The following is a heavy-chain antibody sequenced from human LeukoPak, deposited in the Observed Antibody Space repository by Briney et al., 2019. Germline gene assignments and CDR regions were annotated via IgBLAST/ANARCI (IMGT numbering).Heavy chain of an antibody. D-gene: IGHD2-2*01. V-gene: IGHV3-49*04. CDR3: TRAPHPRCSSSGCYLDY. J-gene: IGHJ4*02. CDR2: IQAKAYGGAT. CDR1: GFTFGDYA. Sequence: PGGSLRLSCSTSGFTFGDYAMSWVGQAPGKGLEWVGFIQAKAYGGATKYAASVNGRFSISRDDSQSIANLQMNDLKTEDTAVYYCTRAPHPRCSSSGCYLDYWGQGTLVTVSS.